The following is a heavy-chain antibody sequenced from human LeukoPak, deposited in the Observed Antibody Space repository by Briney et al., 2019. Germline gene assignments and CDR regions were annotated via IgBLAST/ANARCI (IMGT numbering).Heavy chain of an antibody. J-gene: IGHJ4*02. Sequence: GGSLRLSCAASGFTFSSYWMSWVRQAPGKGLEWVANIKQDGSEKYYVDSVKGRFTISRDNAKNSLYLQMNSLRAEDTAVYYCARDGGTVVTTPYYFDYWGQGTLVTVSS. CDR1: GFTFSSYW. V-gene: IGHV3-7*01. CDR2: IKQDGSEK. CDR3: ARDGGTVVTTPYYFDY. D-gene: IGHD4-23*01.